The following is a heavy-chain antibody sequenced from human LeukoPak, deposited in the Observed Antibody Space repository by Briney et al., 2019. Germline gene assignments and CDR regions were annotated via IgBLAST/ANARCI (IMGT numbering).Heavy chain of an antibody. V-gene: IGHV3-74*01. CDR3: ARGPTPDESGYYYYYGMDV. J-gene: IGHJ6*02. CDR1: GFTFSSYW. D-gene: IGHD1-14*01. Sequence: PGGSLRLSCAVSGFTFSSYWMHWVRQAPGKGLVWVSRINSDGSSTSYADSVKGRFTISRDNAKNTLYLQMNSLRAEDTAVYYCARGPTPDESGYYYYYGMDVWGQGTTVTVSS. CDR2: INSDGSST.